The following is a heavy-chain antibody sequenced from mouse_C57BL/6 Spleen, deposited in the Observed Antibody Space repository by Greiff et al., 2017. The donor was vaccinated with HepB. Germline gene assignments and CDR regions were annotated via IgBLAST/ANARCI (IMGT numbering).Heavy chain of an antibody. Sequence: QVQLQQSGPELVKPGASVKISCKASGYAFSSSWMNWVKQRPGKGLEWIGRIYPGDGDTNYNGKFKGKATLTADKSSSTAYMQLSSLTSEDSAVYFCARGVYYGNWEDYFDYWGQGTTLTVSS. CDR3: ARGVYYGNWEDYFDY. J-gene: IGHJ2*01. CDR1: GYAFSSSW. CDR2: IYPGDGDT. D-gene: IGHD2-1*01. V-gene: IGHV1-82*01.